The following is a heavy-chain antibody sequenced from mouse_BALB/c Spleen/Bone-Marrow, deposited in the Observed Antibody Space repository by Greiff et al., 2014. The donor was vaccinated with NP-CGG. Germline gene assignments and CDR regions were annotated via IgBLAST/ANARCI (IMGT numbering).Heavy chain of an antibody. D-gene: IGHD2-4*01. CDR3: ARSGYDYENY. V-gene: IGHV1-82*01. Sequence: QVQLQQSGPELVKPGASVKISCKASGYAFSSSWMNWVKQRPGQGLGWIGRIYPGDGDTNYNGKFKGKATLTADKSSSTAYMQLSSLTSVDSAVYFCARSGYDYENYWGQGTTLTVSS. CDR1: GYAFSSSW. J-gene: IGHJ2*01. CDR2: IYPGDGDT.